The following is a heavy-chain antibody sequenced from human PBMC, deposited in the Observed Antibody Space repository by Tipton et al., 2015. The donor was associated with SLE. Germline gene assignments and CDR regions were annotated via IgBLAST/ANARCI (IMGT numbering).Heavy chain of an antibody. CDR2: ININGGDT. Sequence: SLRLSCAASGFLVIDYAMTWVRQAPRKGLEWVSTININGGDTYYPDSVRGRFTISRDNSLNTLYLQMNSLRAEDTAIYFCAKESPWEESWGQGALVTVSS. CDR1: GFLVIDYA. CDR3: AKESPWEES. V-gene: IGHV3-23*01. J-gene: IGHJ5*02. D-gene: IGHD1-26*01.